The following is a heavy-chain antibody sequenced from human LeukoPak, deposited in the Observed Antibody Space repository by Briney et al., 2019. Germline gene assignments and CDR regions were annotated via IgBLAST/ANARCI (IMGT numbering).Heavy chain of an antibody. CDR1: GGTFSSYA. CDR2: MIPIFGKA. D-gene: IGHD3-3*01. V-gene: IGHV1-69*13. CDR3: ARGVPYYDFWSAREQHAFDI. J-gene: IGHJ3*02. Sequence: ASVKVSCKASGGTFSSYAISWVRQAPGQGVEWMGGMIPIFGKANYAQKFQGRVTIKADESTRTDYMELSSLRSEDTAVYYCARGVPYYDFWSAREQHAFDIWGQGTMVTVSS.